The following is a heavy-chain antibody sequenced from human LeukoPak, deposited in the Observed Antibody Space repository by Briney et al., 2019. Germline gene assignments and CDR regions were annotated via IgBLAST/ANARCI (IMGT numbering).Heavy chain of an antibody. Sequence: GASVKVSCKASGYTFTGYYMHWVRQAPGQGLEWMGWINPNSGGTNYAQKFQGRVTMTRDTSISTAYMELSRLRSDDTAVYYCARGDQYYYDSSGYYYWGQGTLVTVS. CDR3: ARGDQYYYDSSGYYY. CDR2: INPNSGGT. CDR1: GYTFTGYY. V-gene: IGHV1-2*02. D-gene: IGHD3-22*01. J-gene: IGHJ4*02.